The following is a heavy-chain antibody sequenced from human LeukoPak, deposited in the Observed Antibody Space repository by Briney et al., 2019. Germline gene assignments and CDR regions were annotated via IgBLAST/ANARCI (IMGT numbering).Heavy chain of an antibody. CDR2: IYHSGST. Sequence: SQTLSLTCAVSGGSISSGGYSWSWIRQPPGQGLEWIVYIYHSGSTYYNLSLKSRVTTSVDRSKNQFSLKLSSVTAADTAVYYCAREAIEKGFDYWGQGTLVTVSS. J-gene: IGHJ4*02. V-gene: IGHV4-30-2*01. CDR1: GGSISSGGYS. CDR3: AREAIEKGFDY.